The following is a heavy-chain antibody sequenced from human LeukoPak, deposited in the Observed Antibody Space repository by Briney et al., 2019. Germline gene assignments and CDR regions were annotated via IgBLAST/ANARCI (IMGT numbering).Heavy chain of an antibody. J-gene: IGHJ4*02. V-gene: IGHV1-69*06. Sequence: SVKVSCKASGYTFTSYGINWVRQAPGQGPEWMGGIISIFGTANYALKFQGRVTITADKSTSTAYMELSSLRSEDTAVYYCATYKPMGYFDYWGQGTLVTVSS. CDR3: ATYKPMGYFDY. CDR2: IISIFGTA. CDR1: GYTFTSYG. D-gene: IGHD5-24*01.